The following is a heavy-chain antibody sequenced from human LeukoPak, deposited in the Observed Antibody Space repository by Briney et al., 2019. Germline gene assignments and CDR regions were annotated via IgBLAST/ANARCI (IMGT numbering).Heavy chain of an antibody. CDR1: GDSISSYY. CDR2: IYYSGST. V-gene: IGHV4-59*01. D-gene: IGHD5-18*01. CDR3: ARVLVPKHSYGYYFDY. Sequence: SETLSLTCTVSGDSISSYYWSWIRQPPGKGLEWIGYIYYSGSTNYNPSLKSRVTISVDTSKNQFSLKLSSVTAADTAVYYCARVLVPKHSYGYYFDYWGQGTLVTVSS. J-gene: IGHJ4*02.